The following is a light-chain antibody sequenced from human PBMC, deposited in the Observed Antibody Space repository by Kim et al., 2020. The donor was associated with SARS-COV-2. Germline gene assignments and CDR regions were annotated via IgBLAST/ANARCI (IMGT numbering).Light chain of an antibody. J-gene: IGLJ2*01. CDR3: QAWDSSTAEV. CDR2: QDS. V-gene: IGLV3-1*01. CDR1: KLGDKY. Sequence: SSELTQPPSVSVSPGQTASITCSGDKLGDKYACWFQKKPGQSPVLVIYQDSKRPSGIPERFSGSNSGNTATLTISGTQAMDEADYYCQAWDSSTAEVFGGGTQLTVL.